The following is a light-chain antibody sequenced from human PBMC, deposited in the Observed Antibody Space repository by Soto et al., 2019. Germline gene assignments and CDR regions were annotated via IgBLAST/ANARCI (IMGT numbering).Light chain of an antibody. J-gene: IGLJ2*01. CDR1: SSDVGGYNY. Sequence: QSVLTQPPSASGSPGQSVTISCTGTSSDVGGYNYVSWYQQHPGKAPKLIIYEVGQRPSGVPDRFSGSKSGNTASLTVSGLQAEDEAVYHCSSYAGSNNVVLGGGTKLTVL. CDR3: SSYAGSNNVV. CDR2: EVG. V-gene: IGLV2-8*01.